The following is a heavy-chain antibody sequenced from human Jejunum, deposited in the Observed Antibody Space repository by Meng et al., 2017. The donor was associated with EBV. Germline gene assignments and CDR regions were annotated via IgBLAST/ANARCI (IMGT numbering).Heavy chain of an antibody. CDR2: ISNDGNNK. V-gene: IGHV3-30-3*01. CDR3: TREWGADY. D-gene: IGHD3-16*01. J-gene: IGHJ4*02. Sequence: QVPLVGSGEGVVQPGRSLSLSCAASGFTFSGHAMQWVRQAPGKGMKWVALISNDGNNKYYADSVKGRFTISRDNSKNTLYLQMSSLRVDDTALYYCTREWGADYWGQGTLVTVSS. CDR1: GFTFSGHA.